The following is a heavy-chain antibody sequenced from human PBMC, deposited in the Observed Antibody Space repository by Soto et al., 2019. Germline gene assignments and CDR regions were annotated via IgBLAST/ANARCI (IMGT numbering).Heavy chain of an antibody. Sequence: SETLSLTCTVSGGSISSGDYYWSWIRQPPGKGLEWIGYIYYSGSTYYNPSLKSRVTISVDTSKNQFSLKLSSVTAADTAVYYCARVRSPTYYYDSSVFDYWGQGTLVTVSS. CDR3: ARVRSPTYYYDSSVFDY. CDR1: GGSISSGDYY. CDR2: IYYSGST. D-gene: IGHD3-22*01. V-gene: IGHV4-30-4*01. J-gene: IGHJ4*02.